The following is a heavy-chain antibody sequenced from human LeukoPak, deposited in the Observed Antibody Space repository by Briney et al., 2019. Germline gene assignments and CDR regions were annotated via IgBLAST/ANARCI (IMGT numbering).Heavy chain of an antibody. D-gene: IGHD3-22*01. CDR2: INPNSGGT. Sequence: ASVKVSCKASRYTFTGYYMHWVRQAPGQGLEWMGWINPNSGGTNYAQKFQGRVTMTRDTSISTAYMELSRLRSDDTAVYYCARVQTSTSYYYDSRGAADYWGQGTLVTVSS. V-gene: IGHV1-2*02. J-gene: IGHJ4*02. CDR1: RYTFTGYY. CDR3: ARVQTSTSYYYDSRGAADY.